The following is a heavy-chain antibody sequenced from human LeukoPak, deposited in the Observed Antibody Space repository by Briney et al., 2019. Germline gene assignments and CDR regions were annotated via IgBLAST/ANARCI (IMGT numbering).Heavy chain of an antibody. D-gene: IGHD3-9*01. CDR1: GFTFSSYA. CDR3: AKGLINDWSALEY. CDR2: ISGSGGTT. Sequence: GGSLRLSCAASGFTFSSYAMTWVRQAPGQGLGWVSAISGSGGTTYYADSVRGRFTISRDNSKNTLDLQMNSLRAEDTALYYCAKGLINDWSALEYWGQGTLVTVSS. J-gene: IGHJ4*02. V-gene: IGHV3-23*01.